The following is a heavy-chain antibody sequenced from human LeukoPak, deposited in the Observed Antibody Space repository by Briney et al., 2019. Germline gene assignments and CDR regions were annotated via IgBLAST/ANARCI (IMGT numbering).Heavy chain of an antibody. D-gene: IGHD2-8*01. J-gene: IGHJ3*02. CDR3: ARANVLYGADAFDI. Sequence: SGGSLRLSCAASDFTLGSYWMSWVRQAPGKGLEWLGNIKQDGSEKNYVDSARGRFAISRDNAKNSLYLQMNSLRVDDTGVYYCARANVLYGADAFDIWGQGTMVTVSS. CDR2: IKQDGSEK. V-gene: IGHV3-7*01. CDR1: DFTLGSYW.